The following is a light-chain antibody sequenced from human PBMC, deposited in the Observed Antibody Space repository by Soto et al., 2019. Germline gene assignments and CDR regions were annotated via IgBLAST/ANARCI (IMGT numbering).Light chain of an antibody. J-gene: IGLJ2*01. Sequence: QSALTQPASVSGSPGQSVTISCTGTSSDVGGYNYVSWYQQHPGKAPTLMIYEVNYRPSGVSDRFSGSKSGNTASLTISGLKAEDEADYYCSSYTNSTTLVVFGGGTKLTVL. CDR3: SSYTNSTTLVV. CDR2: EVN. V-gene: IGLV2-14*01. CDR1: SSDVGGYNY.